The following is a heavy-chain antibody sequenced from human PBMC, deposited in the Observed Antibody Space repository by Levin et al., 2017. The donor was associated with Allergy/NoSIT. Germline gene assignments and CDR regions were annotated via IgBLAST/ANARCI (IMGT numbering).Heavy chain of an antibody. CDR3: ARGWLRRPAFDI. Sequence: PSETLSLTCAVYGGSFSGYYWSWIRQPPGKGLEWIGEINHSGSTNYNPSLKSRVTISVDTSKNQFSLKLSSVTAADTAVYYCARGWLRRPAFDIWGQGTMVTVSS. CDR2: INHSGST. D-gene: IGHD5-12*01. J-gene: IGHJ3*02. CDR1: GGSFSGYY. V-gene: IGHV4-34*01.